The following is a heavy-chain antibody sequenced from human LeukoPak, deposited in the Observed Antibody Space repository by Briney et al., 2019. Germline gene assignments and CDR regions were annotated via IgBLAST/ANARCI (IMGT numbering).Heavy chain of an antibody. CDR2: ISGSGSST. Sequence: PGGSLRLSCVASGFTFSSYAMSWVRQTPGKGLEWVSAISGSGSSTYYADSVKGRFTISRDNSKNTLYLQMNSLRPEDTAVYYCAKGDPYGSGSYPVDYWGQGTLVTVSS. D-gene: IGHD3-10*01. CDR3: AKGDPYGSGSYPVDY. J-gene: IGHJ4*02. V-gene: IGHV3-23*01. CDR1: GFTFSSYA.